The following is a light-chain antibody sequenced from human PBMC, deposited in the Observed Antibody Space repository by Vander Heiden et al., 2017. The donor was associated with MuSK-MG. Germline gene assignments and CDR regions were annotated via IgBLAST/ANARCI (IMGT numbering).Light chain of an antibody. CDR1: SSNIGAGYD. CDR3: QSYDISLSGVV. V-gene: IGLV1-40*01. Sequence: QSVLTQPPSVSGAPGQRVTISCTGSSSNIGAGYDINWYQQGPGTAPKPRSYGDTNRPSGVPDRFSGFKSGTSVSLAITGLQAEDEAEYYCQSYDISLSGVVFGGWTKLTVL. J-gene: IGLJ2*01. CDR2: GDT.